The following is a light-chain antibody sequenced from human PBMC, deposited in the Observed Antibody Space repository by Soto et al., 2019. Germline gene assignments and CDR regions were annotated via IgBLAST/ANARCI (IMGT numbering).Light chain of an antibody. V-gene: IGKV2-30*02. Sequence: DVVMTQSPLSLPVSLGQPASISCRSSQGLVHGDGNTYLNWFQQRPGQSPRRLIYDVSNRDSGVPDRFSGSGSGTEFTLKISRVEGEDVGIYFGMQGTPWPKTFGQGTKVEIK. CDR2: DVS. J-gene: IGKJ1*01. CDR1: QGLVHGDGNTY. CDR3: MQGTPWPKT.